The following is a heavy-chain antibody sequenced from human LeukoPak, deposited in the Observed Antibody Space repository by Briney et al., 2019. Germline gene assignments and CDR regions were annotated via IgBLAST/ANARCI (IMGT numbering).Heavy chain of an antibody. V-gene: IGHV4-34*01. D-gene: IGHD1-26*01. CDR2: INHSGST. CDR1: GGSFSGYY. J-gene: IGHJ4*02. Sequence: PSETLSLTCAVYGGSFSGYYWSWIRQPPGKGLEWIGEINHSGSTNYNPSLKSRVTISVDTSKNQFSLKLSSVTAADTAVYYCARGLNVVGGTNLRYFDYWGQGTLVTVSS. CDR3: ARGLNVVGGTNLRYFDY.